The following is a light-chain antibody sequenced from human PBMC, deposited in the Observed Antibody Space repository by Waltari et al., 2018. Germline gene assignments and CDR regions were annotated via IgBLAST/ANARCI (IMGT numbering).Light chain of an antibody. V-gene: IGKV3-15*01. CDR1: QSIKSH. CDR2: GAS. CDR3: QQDNNWPLYT. Sequence: ETVMTQSPAILSVSPGESATLSCRASQSIKSHLAWYQQQPGQAPRLLIYGASTRAAGIPGRFSGGGVGTELIVTISSQQSEDFVTYHCQQDNNWPLYTCGQGTKLEI. J-gene: IGKJ2*01.